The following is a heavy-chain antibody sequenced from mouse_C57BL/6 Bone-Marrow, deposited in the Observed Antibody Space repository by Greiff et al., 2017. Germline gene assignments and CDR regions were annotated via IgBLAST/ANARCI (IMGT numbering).Heavy chain of an antibody. V-gene: IGHV10-1*01. J-gene: IGHJ4*01. CDR2: IRSKSNNYAT. CDR3: VRHEGYYDYYAMDY. Sequence: DVMLVESGGGLVQPKGSLKLSCAASGFSFNTYAMTWVRQAPGKGLEWVARIRSKSNNYATYYADSVKDRFTISRDDSESMLYLQMNNLKTEDTAMYYCVRHEGYYDYYAMDYWGQGTSVTVSS. CDR1: GFSFNTYA. D-gene: IGHD2-1*01.